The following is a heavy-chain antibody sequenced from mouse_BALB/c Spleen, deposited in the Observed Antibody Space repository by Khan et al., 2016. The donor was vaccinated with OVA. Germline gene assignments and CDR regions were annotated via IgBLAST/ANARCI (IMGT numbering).Heavy chain of an antibody. CDR3: SRYRSYYGRGYFDV. V-gene: IGHV3-2*02. D-gene: IGHD1-1*01. J-gene: IGHJ1*01. Sequence: EVKLEVSGPGLVKPSQSLSLTCTVTGYSITSDYAWNWIRQFPGNKLEWMGYISYSNNTNYNPSLKSRVSITRDTSKNQFFLQLNSVTAADTSTDYCSRYRSYYGRGYFDVWGAGTTVTVSS. CDR1: GYSITSDYA. CDR2: ISYSNNT.